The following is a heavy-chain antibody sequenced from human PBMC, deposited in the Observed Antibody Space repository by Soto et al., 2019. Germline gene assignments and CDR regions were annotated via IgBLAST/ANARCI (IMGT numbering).Heavy chain of an antibody. V-gene: IGHV3-7*01. CDR2: IKQDGSEK. Sequence: EVQLVESGGGLVQPGGSLRLSCAASGFTFSSYWMSWVRQAPGKGLEWVANIKQDGSEKYYLDSVKGRFTISRDNAKKSLYLQMNSLRAEDSAVYYCAREAVLLWFGESNYWFGPWGQGTLVTVSA. J-gene: IGHJ5*02. CDR3: AREAVLLWFGESNYWFGP. CDR1: GFTFSSYW. D-gene: IGHD3-10*01.